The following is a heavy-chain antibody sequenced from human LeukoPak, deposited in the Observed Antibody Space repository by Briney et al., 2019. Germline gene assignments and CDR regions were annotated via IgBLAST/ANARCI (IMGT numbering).Heavy chain of an antibody. V-gene: IGHV3-74*01. CDR2: INSDGSST. CDR1: GFTFSSYW. J-gene: IGHJ6*03. Sequence: GGSLRLSCAASGFTFSSYWMHWVRQAPGKGLVWVSRINSDGSSTSYADSVKGRFTISRDNAKNTLYLQMNSLRAEDTAVYYCARDRIAAAGIFYYYYMDVWGKGTTVTISS. D-gene: IGHD6-13*01. CDR3: ARDRIAAAGIFYYYYMDV.